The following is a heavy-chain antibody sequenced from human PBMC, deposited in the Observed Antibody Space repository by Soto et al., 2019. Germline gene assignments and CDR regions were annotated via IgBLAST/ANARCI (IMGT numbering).Heavy chain of an antibody. CDR2: INSDGSST. CDR1: GFTFNTYW. V-gene: IGHV3-74*01. CDR3: ARGLKNYYGSDV. Sequence: EVQLVESGGVLVQPGGSLRLSCVASGFTFNTYWMHWVRQAPGKGLVWVSRINSDGSSTSCADSVKGRFTISRDNAKNTVYLQMNSLSGEDTALYYCARGLKNYYGSDVWGQETTVTVSS. J-gene: IGHJ6*02.